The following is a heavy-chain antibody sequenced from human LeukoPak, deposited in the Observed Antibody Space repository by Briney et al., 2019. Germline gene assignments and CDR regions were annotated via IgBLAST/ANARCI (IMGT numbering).Heavy chain of an antibody. Sequence: GGSLRLSCAASGFTFNSYSMNWVRQAPGKGLEWVSSISSSSSYIYYADSVKGRFAISRDNAKNSLYLQMNSLRAEDTAVYYCARDRSSGRRAGFDPWGQGTLVTVSS. CDR1: GFTFNSYS. D-gene: IGHD6-19*01. CDR2: ISSSSSYI. J-gene: IGHJ5*02. CDR3: ARDRSSGRRAGFDP. V-gene: IGHV3-21*01.